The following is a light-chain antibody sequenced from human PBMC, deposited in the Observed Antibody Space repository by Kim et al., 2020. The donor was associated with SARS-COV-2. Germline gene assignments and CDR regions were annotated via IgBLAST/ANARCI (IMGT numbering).Light chain of an antibody. CDR1: QGISNY. Sequence: DIQMTQSPPSLSASVGDRVTITCRASQGISNYLAWYQQKPGKVPKLLIYAASALQAGVPSRFSGSGSGTDFTLTISSLQPEDVATYYCQKYDSAPWTFGHGSKVDIK. CDR3: QKYDSAPWT. J-gene: IGKJ1*01. CDR2: AAS. V-gene: IGKV1-27*01.